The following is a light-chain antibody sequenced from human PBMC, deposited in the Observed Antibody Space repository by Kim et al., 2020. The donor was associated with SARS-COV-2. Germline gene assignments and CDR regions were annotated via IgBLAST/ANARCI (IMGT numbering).Light chain of an antibody. Sequence: VSGSPGQTASITCSGDGLGNKYASWYQQRSGQSPVLVIYQDSKRPSGIPERFSGSNSGNTATLTISGTQAMDEADYYCQAWDSAGVFGTGTKVTVL. J-gene: IGLJ1*01. V-gene: IGLV3-1*01. CDR1: GLGNKY. CDR2: QDS. CDR3: QAWDSAGV.